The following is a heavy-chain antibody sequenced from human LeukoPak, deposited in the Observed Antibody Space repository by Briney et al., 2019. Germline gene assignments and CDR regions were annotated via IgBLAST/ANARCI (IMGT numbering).Heavy chain of an antibody. CDR2: IWYDGSQK. CDR3: ARPYCSSSNCPGWFDP. Sequence: PGRSLRLSCAASGFTFGNYGMHWVRQAPGKGLEWVAVIWYDGSQKYYADSVKGRFTISRDNSKNTLYLQMNSLRAEDTAVYYCARPYCSSSNCPGWFDPWGQGTPVTVSP. V-gene: IGHV3-33*01. J-gene: IGHJ5*02. CDR1: GFTFGNYG. D-gene: IGHD2-2*01.